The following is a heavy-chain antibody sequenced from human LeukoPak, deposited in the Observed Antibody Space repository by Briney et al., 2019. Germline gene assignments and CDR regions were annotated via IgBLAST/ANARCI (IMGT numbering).Heavy chain of an antibody. J-gene: IGHJ4*02. V-gene: IGHV4-34*01. CDR2: INHNGST. CDR1: GGSFSGYY. D-gene: IGHD3-3*01. CDR3: AIAMTGYYDFWY. Sequence: SETLSLTCAVYGGSFSGYYWSWIRQPPGKGLEWIGEINHNGSTNYNPSLKSRVTISVDTSKNQFSLKLSSVTAADTAVYYCAIAMTGYYDFWYWGQGTLVTVSS.